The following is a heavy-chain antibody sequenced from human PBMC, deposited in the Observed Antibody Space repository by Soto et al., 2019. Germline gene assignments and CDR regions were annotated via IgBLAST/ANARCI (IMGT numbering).Heavy chain of an antibody. CDR3: ARGGTVTTYTYSYFGMDV. Sequence: SVKVSCKASGGVNLRDYRTTWGRRAPGQGLEWMGGIIPKLGNANYAQKFQGRVTITADESTNSAYMELRSLRSDDTAVYYCARGGTVTTYTYSYFGMDVWGQGTTVTVSS. CDR2: IIPKLGNA. D-gene: IGHD4-17*01. J-gene: IGHJ6*02. V-gene: IGHV1-69*10. CDR1: GGVNLRDYR.